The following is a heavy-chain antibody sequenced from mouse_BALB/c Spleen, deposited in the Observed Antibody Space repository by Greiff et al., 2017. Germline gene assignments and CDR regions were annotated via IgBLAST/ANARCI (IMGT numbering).Heavy chain of an antibody. Sequence: VQLQQSAAELARPGASVKMSCKASGYTFTSYTMHWVKQRPGQGLEWIGYINPSSGYTEYNQKFKDKTTLTADKSSSTAYMQLSSLTSEDSAVYYCARGGITTRDYFDYWGQGTTLTVSS. D-gene: IGHD2-4*01. CDR3: ARGGITTRDYFDY. CDR2: INPSSGYT. CDR1: GYTFTSYT. V-gene: IGHV1-4*02. J-gene: IGHJ2*01.